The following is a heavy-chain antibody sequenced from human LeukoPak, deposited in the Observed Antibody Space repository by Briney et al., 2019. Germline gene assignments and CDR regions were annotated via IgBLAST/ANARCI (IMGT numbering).Heavy chain of an antibody. J-gene: IGHJ5*02. CDR1: GYSINSGFY. CDR2: IYHSGST. V-gene: IGHV4-38-2*02. CDR3: ASHSSSSEFNWFDP. D-gene: IGHD6-6*01. Sequence: SETLSLTCTVSGYSINSGFYWGWIRQPPGKGLEWIGSIYHSGSTHYKSSLKSRVTISVDTSKNQLSLKLTSVTAADTAVYYCASHSSSSEFNWFDPWGQGTLVTVSS.